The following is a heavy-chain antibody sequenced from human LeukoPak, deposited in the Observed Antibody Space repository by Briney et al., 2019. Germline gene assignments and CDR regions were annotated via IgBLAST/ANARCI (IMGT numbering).Heavy chain of an antibody. CDR2: IWYDGSNK. Sequence: GRSLRLSCAASGFTFSSYGMHWVRQAPGKGLEWVAVIWYDGSNKYYADSVKGRFTISRDNSKNTLYLQMNSLRAEDTAVYYCARDYYDSSGYWPLDYWGLGTLVTVSS. CDR1: GFTFSSYG. V-gene: IGHV3-33*01. J-gene: IGHJ4*02. CDR3: ARDYYDSSGYWPLDY. D-gene: IGHD3-22*01.